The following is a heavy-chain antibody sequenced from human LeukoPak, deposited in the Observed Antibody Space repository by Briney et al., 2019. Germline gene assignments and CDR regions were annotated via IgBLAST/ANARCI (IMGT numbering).Heavy chain of an antibody. D-gene: IGHD6-19*01. Sequence: ASVKVFCKASGYTFTSYDINWVRQATGQGLEWMGWMNPNSGNTGYAQKFQGRVTMTRDTSISTAYMELSSLRSEDTAVYYCARAHPIAVAGQSEFDYWGQGTLVTVSS. CDR1: GYTFTSYD. CDR3: ARAHPIAVAGQSEFDY. CDR2: MNPNSGNT. J-gene: IGHJ4*02. V-gene: IGHV1-8*01.